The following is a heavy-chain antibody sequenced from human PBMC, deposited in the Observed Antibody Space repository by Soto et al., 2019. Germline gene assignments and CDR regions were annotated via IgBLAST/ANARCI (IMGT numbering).Heavy chain of an antibody. V-gene: IGHV4-34*01. CDR3: AGRYCSGGSCYSGPFDY. CDR2: INHSGST. CDR1: GGSFSGYY. J-gene: IGHJ4*02. D-gene: IGHD2-15*01. Sequence: QVQLQQWGAGLLKPSETLSLTCAVYGGSFSGYYWSWIRQPPGKGLEWIGEINHSGSTNYNPSLKSRVTISVDTSKNQFSLKLSSVTAADTAVYYCAGRYCSGGSCYSGPFDYWGQGTLVTVSS.